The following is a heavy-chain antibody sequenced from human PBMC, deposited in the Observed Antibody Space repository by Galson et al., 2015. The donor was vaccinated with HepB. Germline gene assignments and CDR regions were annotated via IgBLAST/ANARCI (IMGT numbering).Heavy chain of an antibody. V-gene: IGHV1-3*01. J-gene: IGHJ5*02. D-gene: IGHD2-2*01. CDR2: INAGNGNT. CDR3: ATHSYCSSTSCYPS. CDR1: GYTFNIYP. Sequence: SVKVSCKASGYTFNIYPVHWVRQAPGQRLEWMGWINAGNGNTKYSQKFQGRVTITRDTSASTAYMELSSLRSEDTAVYYCATHSYCSSTSCYPSWGQGTLVTVSS.